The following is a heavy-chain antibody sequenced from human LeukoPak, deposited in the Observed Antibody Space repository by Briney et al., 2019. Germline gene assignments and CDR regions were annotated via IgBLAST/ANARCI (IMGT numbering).Heavy chain of an antibody. CDR1: GYSIRSGYY. CDR2: IYHSGSA. CDR3: VRQRRYCSSSSCHTFDY. V-gene: IGHV4-38-2*01. J-gene: IGHJ4*02. Sequence: PSETLSLTCAVSGYSIRSGYYGGWIRQPPGKGLEWIGAIYHSGSAYYNPSLKSRVTMSVETSKNQFSLKLTSVTAADTAVYYCVRQRRYCSSSSCHTFDYWGQGALVTVSS. D-gene: IGHD2-2*02.